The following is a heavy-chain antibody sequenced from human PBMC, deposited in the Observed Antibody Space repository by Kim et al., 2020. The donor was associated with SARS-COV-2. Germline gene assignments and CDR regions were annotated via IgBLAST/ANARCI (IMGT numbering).Heavy chain of an antibody. J-gene: IGHJ4*02. CDR2: ST. D-gene: IGHD6-6*01. Sequence: STYYNPSLKSRVTISVDTSKNQFSLKLSSVTAADTAVYYCARDQDSSSSSWGQGTLVTVSS. CDR3: ARDQDSSSSS. V-gene: IGHV4-31*02.